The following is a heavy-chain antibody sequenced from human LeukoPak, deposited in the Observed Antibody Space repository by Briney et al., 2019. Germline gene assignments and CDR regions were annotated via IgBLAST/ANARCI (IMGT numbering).Heavy chain of an antibody. V-gene: IGHV3-30-3*01. CDR2: ISYDGSNK. D-gene: IGHD3-16*01. CDR3: ARGPHWATFDY. CDR1: GFTFSSYA. Sequence: GRSLRLSCAASGFTFSSYAMHWVRQAPGKGLEWVAVISYDGSNKYYADSVKGRFTISRDNSKNTPYLQMNSLRAEDTAVYYCARGPHWATFDYWGQGTLVTVSS. J-gene: IGHJ4*02.